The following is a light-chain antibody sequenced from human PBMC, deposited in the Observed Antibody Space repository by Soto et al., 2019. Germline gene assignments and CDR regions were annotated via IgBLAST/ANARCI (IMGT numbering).Light chain of an antibody. CDR2: GNY. CDR3: ASWDDSLNAYV. Sequence: QSVLTQPSSASGTPGQRVTISCSGSSSNIGTNTVNWYQQLPGTAPKLLIYGNYQRPSGVPDRFSGSESGTSASLAISGLQSEDEADYYCASWDDSLNAYVFGTGTKVTVL. CDR1: SSNIGTNT. V-gene: IGLV1-44*01. J-gene: IGLJ1*01.